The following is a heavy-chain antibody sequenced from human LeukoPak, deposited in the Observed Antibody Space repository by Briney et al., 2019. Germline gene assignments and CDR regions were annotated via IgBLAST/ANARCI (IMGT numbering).Heavy chain of an antibody. CDR1: GFTFGDYA. Sequence: PGGSLRLSCTASGFTFGDYAMSWVRQAPGKGLECVGFIRSKAYGGTTEYAASVKGRFTISRDDSKSIAYLQMNSLKTEDTAVYFCSGSTIIGFDYWGQGALVTVSS. D-gene: IGHD3-22*01. CDR3: SGSTIIGFDY. CDR2: IRSKAYGGTT. V-gene: IGHV3-49*04. J-gene: IGHJ4*02.